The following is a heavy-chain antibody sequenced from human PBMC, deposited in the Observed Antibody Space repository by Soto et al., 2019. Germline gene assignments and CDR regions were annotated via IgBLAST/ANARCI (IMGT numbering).Heavy chain of an antibody. CDR2: IFHSGNT. D-gene: IGHD2-8*01. CDR3: ARRTWGMDV. J-gene: IGHJ6*02. V-gene: IGHV4-4*02. CDR1: SGSIGTTNW. Sequence: QVQLQESGPGLVKPSGTLSLTCAVSSGSIGTTNWWSWVRQTPGKELEWIGEIFHSGNTYYNPSLASRVTISVDTSKNQFSLNLRSVTAADTAVYYCARRTWGMDVWGQRTTVTVSS.